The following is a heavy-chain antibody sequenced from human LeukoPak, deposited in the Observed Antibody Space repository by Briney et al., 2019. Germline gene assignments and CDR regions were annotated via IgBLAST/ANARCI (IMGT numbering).Heavy chain of an antibody. V-gene: IGHV3-21*01. Sequence: GGSLRLSCAASGFTFSSYSMNWVRQAPGKGLEWVSSISSSSSYIYYADSVKGRFTISRDNAKNSLYLQMNSLRAEDTAVYYCASSYYDILTGYPYGMDVWGQGTTVTVSS. D-gene: IGHD3-9*01. CDR1: GFTFSSYS. J-gene: IGHJ6*02. CDR2: ISSSSSYI. CDR3: ASSYYDILTGYPYGMDV.